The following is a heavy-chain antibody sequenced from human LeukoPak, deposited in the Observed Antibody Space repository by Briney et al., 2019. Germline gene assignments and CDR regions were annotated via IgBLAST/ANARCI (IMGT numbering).Heavy chain of an antibody. CDR1: GYTFTGYY. D-gene: IGHD3-10*01. Sequence: ASVKVSCKASGYTFTGYYMHWVRQAPGQGLEWMGWINPNSGGTNYAQKFQGRVTMTRDTSISTAYMELSRLRSDDTAVYYCARDSPSEYYYGSESYGTYFDYWGQRTLATVSS. CDR3: ARDSPSEYYYGSESYGTYFDY. J-gene: IGHJ4*02. CDR2: INPNSGGT. V-gene: IGHV1-2*02.